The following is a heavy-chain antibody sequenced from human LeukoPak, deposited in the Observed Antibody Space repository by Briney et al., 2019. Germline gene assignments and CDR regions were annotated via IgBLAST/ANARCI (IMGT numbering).Heavy chain of an antibody. CDR1: GFTFRSYG. Sequence: GGSLRPSCAASGFTFRSYGMHWVRQAPGKGLEWVAVIWYDGSNKYYADSVKGRFTISRDNSKNTLYLQMNSLRAEDTAVYYCARGYIAAAGYFDYWGQGTLVTVSS. D-gene: IGHD6-13*01. V-gene: IGHV3-33*01. J-gene: IGHJ4*02. CDR3: ARGYIAAAGYFDY. CDR2: IWYDGSNK.